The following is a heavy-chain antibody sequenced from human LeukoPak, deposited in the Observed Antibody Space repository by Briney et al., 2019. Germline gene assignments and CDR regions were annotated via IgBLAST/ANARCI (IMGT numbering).Heavy chain of an antibody. CDR2: ITGSGSPI. D-gene: IGHD6-6*01. CDR1: GFTFSTYE. Sequence: GGSLRLSCAASGFTFSTYEMKWVRQAPGKGLEWVSYITGSGSPIYYADFVKGRFTISRDNAKNSLSLQMNSLRADDTAFYFCVTHSSSADYWGQGTLVTVSS. V-gene: IGHV3-48*03. J-gene: IGHJ4*02. CDR3: VTHSSSADY.